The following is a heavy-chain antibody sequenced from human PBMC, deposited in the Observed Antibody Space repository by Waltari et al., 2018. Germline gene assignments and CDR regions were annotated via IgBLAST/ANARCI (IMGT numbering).Heavy chain of an antibody. J-gene: IGHJ6*03. CDR3: ARLGDGDYYYYYYYYMDV. Sequence: QVQLVESGGGVVQPGKSLRLSCAASGFDFSSYGLHRVRQAPGKGLEWVSFKWYDGDEKYYADSVKGRFTISRDNSKNTVFLRMDNLRVEDTAVYYCARLGDGDYYYYYYYYMDVWGKGTAVTVSS. V-gene: IGHV3-33*01. CDR2: KWYDGDEK. D-gene: IGHD4-17*01. CDR1: GFDFSSYG.